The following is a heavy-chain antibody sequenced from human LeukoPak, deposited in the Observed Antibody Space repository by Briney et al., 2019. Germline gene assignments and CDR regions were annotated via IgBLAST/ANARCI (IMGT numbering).Heavy chain of an antibody. V-gene: IGHV3-30*03. CDR1: GFTFRIYG. J-gene: IGHJ4*02. CDR2: ISYDGGNK. D-gene: IGHD6-13*01. CDR3: ATDSSPDY. Sequence: GGSLRLSCAASGFTFRIYGMHWVRQAPGKGLEWVAVISYDGGNKYYADSVKGRFTISRDNSKNTLYLQMNSLRAEDTAVYYCATDSSPDYWGQGTLVTVSS.